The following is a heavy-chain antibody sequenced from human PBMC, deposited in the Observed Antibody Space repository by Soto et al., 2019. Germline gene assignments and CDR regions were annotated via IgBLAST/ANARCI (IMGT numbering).Heavy chain of an antibody. Sequence: QVQLVESGGGVVQPGGSLRLSCAASGFTFGRHGMHWVRQAPGKGLEWVAVIGSDGRRDSYADSVKGRFTISRDNGQNTLYLQMNSRRDEDPAVYYCARDDDYGDNGLDYWGQGTLVTVSS. D-gene: IGHD4-17*01. V-gene: IGHV3-33*01. CDR2: IGSDGRRD. J-gene: IGHJ4*02. CDR1: GFTFGRHG. CDR3: ARDDDYGDNGLDY.